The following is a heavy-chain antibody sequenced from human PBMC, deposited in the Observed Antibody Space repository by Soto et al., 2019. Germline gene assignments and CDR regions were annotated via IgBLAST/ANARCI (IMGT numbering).Heavy chain of an antibody. V-gene: IGHV4-34*01. J-gene: IGHJ6*03. CDR2: INHSGST. CDR1: GGSFSGYY. Sequence: QVQLQQWGAGLLKPSETLSLTCAVYGGSFSGYYWSWIRQPPGKGLEWIGEINHSGSTNYNPSLKRRVTRSVDTSKNPFLLKLSSVTAADTAGYYCATRLIRWDGELSRRGDHYYYMDVWGKGTTVTVSS. CDR3: ATRLIRWDGELSRRGDHYYYMDV. D-gene: IGHD3-10*01.